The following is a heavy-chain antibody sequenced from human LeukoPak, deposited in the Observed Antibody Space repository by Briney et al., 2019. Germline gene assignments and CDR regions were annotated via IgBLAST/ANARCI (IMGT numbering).Heavy chain of an antibody. CDR2: ISSSSSSYI. CDR1: GFTFSSYS. V-gene: IGHV3-21*01. CDR3: ARDLRPSPYYSITEDYYYYMDV. J-gene: IGHJ6*03. Sequence: GGSLRLSCAASGFTFSSYSMNWVRQAPGKGLEWVSSISSSSSSYIYYADSVKGRFTISRDNAKNSLYLQMNSLRAEDTAVYYCARDLRPSPYYSITEDYYYYMDVWGKGTTVTVSS. D-gene: IGHD4-11*01.